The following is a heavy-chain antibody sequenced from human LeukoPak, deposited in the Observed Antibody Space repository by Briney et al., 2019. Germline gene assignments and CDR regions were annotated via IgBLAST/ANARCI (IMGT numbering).Heavy chain of an antibody. D-gene: IGHD4-17*01. CDR2: ITGSGGGT. CDR1: GITFSSYA. V-gene: IGHV3-23*01. CDR3: AKDPNGDYIGAFDF. Sequence: GGSLRLSCAASGITFSSYAMIWVRQAPDKGLEWVAAITGSGGGTYYGDSAKGRLTISRDNSKNTLYLQMNSLRAEDTAVYYCAKDPNGDYIGAFDFWGQGTMVTVSS. J-gene: IGHJ3*01.